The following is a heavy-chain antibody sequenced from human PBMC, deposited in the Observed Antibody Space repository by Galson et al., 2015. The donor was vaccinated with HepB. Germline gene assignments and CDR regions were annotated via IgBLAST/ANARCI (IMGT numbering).Heavy chain of an antibody. D-gene: IGHD2-2*01. Sequence: SLRLSCAASGFTFSNAWMSWVRQAPGKGLEWVGRIKSKTDGGTTDYAAPVKGRFAISRDDSKNTLYLQMNSLKTEDTAVYYCTTPDIVVVPAWPVGPYYYYMDVWGKGTTVTVSS. J-gene: IGHJ6*03. CDR3: TTPDIVVVPAWPVGPYYYYMDV. CDR2: IKSKTDGGTT. V-gene: IGHV3-15*01. CDR1: GFTFSNAW.